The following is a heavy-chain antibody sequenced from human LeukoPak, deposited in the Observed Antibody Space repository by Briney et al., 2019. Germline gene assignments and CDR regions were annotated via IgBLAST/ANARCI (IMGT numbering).Heavy chain of an antibody. J-gene: IGHJ6*03. CDR2: INTDGRST. D-gene: IGHD3-3*01. CDR3: ARDTIFGVVPYMDV. Sequence: GGSLRLSCAASRFTFSSYWMYWVRQAPGKGLVWVSRINTDGRSTSYADSVKGRFTISRDNAKNTLYLQMNSLRVEDTAVYYCARDTIFGVVPYMDVWGKGTTVTVSS. V-gene: IGHV3-74*01. CDR1: RFTFSSYW.